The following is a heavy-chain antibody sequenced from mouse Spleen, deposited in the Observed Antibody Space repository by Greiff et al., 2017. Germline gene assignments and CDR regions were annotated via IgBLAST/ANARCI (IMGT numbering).Heavy chain of an antibody. CDR3: TRTDDGYDY. D-gene: IGHD2-3*01. CDR2: IDPETGGT. Sequence: QVQLKESGAELVRPGASVTLSCKASGYTFTDYEMHWVKQTPVHGLEWIGAIDPETGGTAYNQKFKGKAILTADKSSSTAYMELRSLTSEDSAVYYCTRTDDGYDYWGQGTTLTVSS. V-gene: IGHV1-15*01. J-gene: IGHJ2*01. CDR1: GYTFTDYE.